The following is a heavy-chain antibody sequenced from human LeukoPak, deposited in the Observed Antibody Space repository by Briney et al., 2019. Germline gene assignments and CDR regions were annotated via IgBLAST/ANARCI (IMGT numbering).Heavy chain of an antibody. D-gene: IGHD6-19*01. CDR3: ARLYSSGSSWSFDL. CDR1: GYTFTGYY. V-gene: IGHV1-2*06. CDR2: INPNSGGT. J-gene: IGHJ2*01. Sequence: ASVKVSFKASGYTFTGYYIHLVRQAPGQGLEWMGRINPNSGGTNYAQKVQVRVTMTRYTSISTAYLELSRLRSDDTAVYYCARLYSSGSSWSFDLWGRGTLVTVSS.